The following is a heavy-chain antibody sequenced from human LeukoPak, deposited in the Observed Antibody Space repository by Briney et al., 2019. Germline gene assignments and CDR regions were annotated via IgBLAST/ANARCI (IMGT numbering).Heavy chain of an antibody. J-gene: IGHJ4*02. V-gene: IGHV3-30-3*01. Sequence: QPGGSLRLSCAASGFTFSSYAMHWVRQAPGKGLEWVAVISYDGSNKYYADSVKGRFTISRDNSKNTLYLQMNSLRAEDTAVYYCARDENNWNYPPSFDYWGQGTLVTVSS. CDR2: ISYDGSNK. CDR3: ARDENNWNYPPSFDY. CDR1: GFTFSSYA. D-gene: IGHD1-7*01.